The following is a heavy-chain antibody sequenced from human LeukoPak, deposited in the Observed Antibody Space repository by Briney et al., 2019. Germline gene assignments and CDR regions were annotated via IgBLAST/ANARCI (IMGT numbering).Heavy chain of an antibody. CDR3: ARVPIDPLVTGTSAFDP. V-gene: IGHV1-69*13. D-gene: IGHD1-20*01. CDR2: IIPIFGTA. Sequence: ASVQVSCKASGGTFSSYAISWVRQAPGQGLEWMGGIIPIFGTANYAQKFQGRVTITADESTSTAYMELSSLRSEDTAVYYCARVPIDPLVTGTSAFDPWGQGTLVTVSS. J-gene: IGHJ5*02. CDR1: GGTFSSYA.